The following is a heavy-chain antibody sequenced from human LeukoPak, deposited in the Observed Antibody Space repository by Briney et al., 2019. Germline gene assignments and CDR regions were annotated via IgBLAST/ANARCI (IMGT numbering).Heavy chain of an antibody. D-gene: IGHD3-22*01. Sequence: PSETLSLTCTVSGGSISSYYWSWIRQPPGKGLEWIGYIYYSGSTNYNPSLKSRVTISVDTSKNQFSLKLSSVTAADTAVYYCARVGYYDSSGYYWPYYYYYYGMDLWGQGTTVTVSS. J-gene: IGHJ6*02. CDR2: IYYSGST. CDR1: GGSISSYY. V-gene: IGHV4-59*01. CDR3: ARVGYYDSSGYYWPYYYYYYGMDL.